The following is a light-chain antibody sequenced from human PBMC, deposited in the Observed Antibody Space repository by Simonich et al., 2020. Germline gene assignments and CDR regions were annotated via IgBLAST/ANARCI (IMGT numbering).Light chain of an antibody. Sequence: QSALTQPASVSGSPVQSITISCTGTSSDLGGYNYVSWYPQHPGKAPKLMIYDVSKRPSGVPDRFSGSNSGNTASLTISGLQAEDEADYYCSSYTSSSTWVFGGGTKLTVL. V-gene: IGLV2-14*01. CDR2: DVS. CDR3: SSYTSSSTWV. CDR1: SSDLGGYNY. J-gene: IGLJ3*02.